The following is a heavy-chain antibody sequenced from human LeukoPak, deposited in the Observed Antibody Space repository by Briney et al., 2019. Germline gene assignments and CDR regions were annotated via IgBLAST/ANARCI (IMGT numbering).Heavy chain of an antibody. J-gene: IGHJ2*01. V-gene: IGHV4-30-2*01. CDR1: GGSISSGGYS. D-gene: IGHD3-10*02. Sequence: SETLSLTCAVSGGSISSGGYSWSWIRQPPGKGLEWIGYIYHSGRTYYNPSLKSRVTISVDRSKNQFSLKLSSVTAADTAVYYCARGLAVPGWYFDLWGRGTLVTVSS. CDR3: ARGLAVPGWYFDL. CDR2: IYHSGRT.